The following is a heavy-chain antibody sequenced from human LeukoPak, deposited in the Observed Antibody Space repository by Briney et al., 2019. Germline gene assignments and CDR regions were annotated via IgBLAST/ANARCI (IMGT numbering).Heavy chain of an antibody. CDR3: ARDSGALLPKAKNNTMIVVVAPETPYYYYYMDV. D-gene: IGHD3-22*01. V-gene: IGHV1-69*05. CDR1: GGTFSSYA. CDR2: IIPIFGTA. Sequence: SVKVSCKASGGTFSSYAISWVRQAPGQGLEWMGGIIPIFGTANCAQKFQGRVTITTDESTSTAYMELSSLRSEDTAVYYCARDSGALLPKAKNNTMIVVVAPETPYYYYYMDVWGKGTTVTVSS. J-gene: IGHJ6*03.